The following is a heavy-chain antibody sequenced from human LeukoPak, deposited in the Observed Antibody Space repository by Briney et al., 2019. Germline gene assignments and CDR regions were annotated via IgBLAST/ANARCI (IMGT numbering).Heavy chain of an antibody. CDR2: VYASGTT. D-gene: IGHD5-18*01. CDR1: GGSIKSYY. CDR3: ARVADRFGYNYGIDEYFDY. J-gene: IGHJ4*02. Sequence: SETLSLTCTVSGGSIKSYYWSWIRQPAGEGLEWLGHVYASGTTNYNPSLNSRVTMSVDTSKNQFSLRLASVIAADTAVYYCARVADRFGYNYGIDEYFDYWGQGTLVTVSS. V-gene: IGHV4-4*07.